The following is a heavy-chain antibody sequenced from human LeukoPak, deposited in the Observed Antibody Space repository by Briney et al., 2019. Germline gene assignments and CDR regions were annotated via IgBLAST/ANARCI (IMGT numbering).Heavy chain of an antibody. J-gene: IGHJ6*02. CDR2: INPSGGST. D-gene: IGHD6-13*01. V-gene: IGHV1-46*01. CDR3: ARDARGYSSSWPPRAPLADYYYYGMDV. Sequence: GASVKVSCKASGYTFTSYYMHWVRRAPGQGLEWMGIINPSGGSTSYAQKFQGRVTMTRDTSRSTVYMELSSLRSEDTAVYYCARDARGYSSSWPPRAPLADYYYYGMDVWGQGTTVTVSS. CDR1: GYTFTSYY.